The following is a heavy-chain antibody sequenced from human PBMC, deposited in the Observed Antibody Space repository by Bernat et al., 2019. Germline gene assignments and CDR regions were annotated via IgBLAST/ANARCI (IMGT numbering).Heavy chain of an antibody. CDR2: IKQDGSEK. V-gene: IGHV3-7*01. J-gene: IGHJ4*02. Sequence: EVQLVESGGGLVQPGGSLRLSCAASGFTFSSYWMSWVRQAPGKGLEWVANIKQDGSEKYYVDSVKGRFTISRDNAKNSLYLQMNSLRAEDTAVYYCARDAQLRGVHQYYFDYWGQGTLVTVSS. D-gene: IGHD3-10*01. CDR1: GFTFSSYW. CDR3: ARDAQLRGVHQYYFDY.